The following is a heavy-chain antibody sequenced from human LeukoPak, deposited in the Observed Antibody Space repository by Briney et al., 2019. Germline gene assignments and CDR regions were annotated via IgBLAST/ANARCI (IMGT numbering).Heavy chain of an antibody. Sequence: PGGSLRLSCAASGFTFSHHAVSWARQSLGKRLEWVSVIIGDGSNTYYADSVKGRFTISRDNSNSMLYLQMNSLRGEDTAVYYCAKSMTTTNVDWFDPWGQGTLVTVSS. V-gene: IGHV3-23*01. J-gene: IGHJ5*02. CDR2: IIGDGSNT. CDR3: AKSMTTTNVDWFDP. D-gene: IGHD2-8*01. CDR1: GFTFSHHA.